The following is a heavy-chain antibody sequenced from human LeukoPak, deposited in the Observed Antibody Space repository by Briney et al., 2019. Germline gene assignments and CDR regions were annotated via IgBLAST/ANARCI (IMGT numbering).Heavy chain of an antibody. CDR2: ISYDGSKE. CDR3: AKSIVVVSATRVFGY. D-gene: IGHD2-21*02. CDR1: GFALSTYL. Sequence: GTSLRFSCEASGFALSTYLLLWVRQVPGKGLEWVALISYDGSKEYYADSVRGRFTISRDNSKKTLYLQMNSLRAEDTAVYYCAKSIVVVSATRVFGYWGQGTLVTVSS. J-gene: IGHJ4*02. V-gene: IGHV3-30-3*02.